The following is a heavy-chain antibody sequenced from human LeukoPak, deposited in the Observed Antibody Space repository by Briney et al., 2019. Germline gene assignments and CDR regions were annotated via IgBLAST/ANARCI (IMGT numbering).Heavy chain of an antibody. CDR1: GYSLGSAYY. V-gene: IGHV4-38-2*02. CDR3: ASVYYYGSGSDLLSLDP. D-gene: IGHD3-10*01. J-gene: IGHJ5*02. Sequence: SETLSLTCIVSGYSLGSAYYWGWIRQSPGKRLEWIANIYYTGNTYYNPSLKSRVTISMDRVKNQFSLKLSSVTAADTAVYYCASVYYYGSGSDLLSLDPWGQGTLVTVSS. CDR2: IYYTGNT.